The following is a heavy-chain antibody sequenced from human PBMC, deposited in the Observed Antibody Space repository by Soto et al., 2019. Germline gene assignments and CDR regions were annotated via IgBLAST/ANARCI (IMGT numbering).Heavy chain of an antibody. J-gene: IGHJ4*02. CDR3: ARNYYGSGSYYIDY. V-gene: IGHV1-69*13. Sequence: VASVKVSCKASGGTFSTYAISWVRQAPGQGLEWMGGIIPIFGTADYAQKFQGRVTITADESTSTAHMELSSLRSEDTAVYYCARNYYGSGSYYIDYWGQGTLVTVSS. D-gene: IGHD3-10*01. CDR2: IIPIFGTA. CDR1: GGTFSTYA.